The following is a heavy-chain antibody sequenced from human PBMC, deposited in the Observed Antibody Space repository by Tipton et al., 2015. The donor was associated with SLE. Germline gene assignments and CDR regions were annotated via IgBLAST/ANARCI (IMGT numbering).Heavy chain of an antibody. J-gene: IGHJ3*02. D-gene: IGHD3-16*01. Sequence: TLSLTCVVSGGSINNYYWSWIRQPAGKGLEWIGRIYTSGNTNYNPSLKSRITMSLDTSKNQFSLKLTSVTAADTAMYYCARGSLYASGAFDMWGQGTMVTVSS. V-gene: IGHV4-4*07. CDR3: ARGSLYASGAFDM. CDR2: IYTSGNT. CDR1: GGSINNYY.